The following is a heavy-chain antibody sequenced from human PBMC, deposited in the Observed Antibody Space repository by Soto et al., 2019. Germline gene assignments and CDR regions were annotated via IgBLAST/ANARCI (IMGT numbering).Heavy chain of an antibody. V-gene: IGHV2-26*01. CDR1: GFSLSNARMG. CDR3: ARIRKIFGVGGRYYDGMDV. D-gene: IGHD3-3*01. J-gene: IGHJ6*02. Sequence: QVTLKESGPVLVKPTETLTLTCTVSGFSLSNARMGVSWIRQPPGKALEWLAHIFSNDEKSYSTSLKSRLTSSKDTSKSQVVLTMTNMDPVDTATYYCARIRKIFGVGGRYYDGMDVWGQGTTVTVSS. CDR2: IFSNDEK.